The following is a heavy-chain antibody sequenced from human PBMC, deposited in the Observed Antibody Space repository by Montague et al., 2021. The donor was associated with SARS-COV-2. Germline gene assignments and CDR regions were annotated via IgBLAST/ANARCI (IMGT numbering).Heavy chain of an antibody. J-gene: IGHJ1*01. D-gene: IGHD6-19*01. Sequence: SETLSPTCAVSGGSISSSNWWSWVRQPPGKGLEWIGEIYHSGSTNNNPSLKSRVTISVDKSKNQFSLKLSSVTAADTAVYYCASRGAVAGKVYFQHWGQGTLVTVSS. CDR2: IYHSGST. CDR1: GGSISSSNW. V-gene: IGHV4-4*02. CDR3: ASRGAVAGKVYFQH.